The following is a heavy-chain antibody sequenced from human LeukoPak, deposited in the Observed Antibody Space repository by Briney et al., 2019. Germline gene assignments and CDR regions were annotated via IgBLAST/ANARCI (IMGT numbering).Heavy chain of an antibody. D-gene: IGHD3-22*01. J-gene: IGHJ3*02. CDR1: GYTFTSYG. V-gene: IGHV1-18*01. CDR2: ISAYNGNT. CDR3: ARDYYYDSSGLRGFDI. Sequence: ASVKVSCKASGYTFTSYGISWVRQAPGQGREGMGWISAYNGNTNYAQKLQSRVTMTTDTSTSTAYMELRSLRSDDTAVYYCARDYYYDSSGLRGFDIWGQGTMVTVSS.